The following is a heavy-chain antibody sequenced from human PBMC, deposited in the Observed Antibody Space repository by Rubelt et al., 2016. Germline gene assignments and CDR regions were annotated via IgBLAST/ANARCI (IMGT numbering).Heavy chain of an antibody. D-gene: IGHD3-22*01. V-gene: IGHV4-39*07. Sequence: GKGLEWIGSMYYSGSTYYNPSLKSRVTVAVDTSKNQFSLRLSSVTSADTAVYYCTRDGVRSSGPHDSWGQGTLVTVSS. CDR2: MYYSGST. J-gene: IGHJ4*02. CDR3: TRDGVRSSGPHDS.